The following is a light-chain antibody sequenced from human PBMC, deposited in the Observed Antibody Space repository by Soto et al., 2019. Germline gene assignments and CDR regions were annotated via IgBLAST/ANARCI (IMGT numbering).Light chain of an antibody. J-gene: IGKJ1*01. CDR1: QSLSSSN. CDR3: HHYKSYSEA. V-gene: IGKV3-20*01. Sequence: GERGSPPCRPSQSLSSSNLAWYQQKPGQAPRLLIYGASNRATGIPDRFSGSGSRTDFTLTISSLPPDDFATYYCHHYKSYSEAVGQGTKVDIK. CDR2: GAS.